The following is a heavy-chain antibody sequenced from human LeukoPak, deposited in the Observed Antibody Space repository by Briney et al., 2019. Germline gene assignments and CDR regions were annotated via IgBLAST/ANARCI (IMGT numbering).Heavy chain of an antibody. D-gene: IGHD6-13*01. Sequence: GGSLRLSCAASGFTFSSYAMHWVRQAPGKGLERVSAISGSGGSTYYADSVKGRFTISRDNSKNTLYLQMNSLRAEDTAVYYCAKRIAAALDYWGQGTLVTVSS. CDR1: GFTFSSYA. J-gene: IGHJ4*02. V-gene: IGHV3-23*01. CDR2: ISGSGGST. CDR3: AKRIAAALDY.